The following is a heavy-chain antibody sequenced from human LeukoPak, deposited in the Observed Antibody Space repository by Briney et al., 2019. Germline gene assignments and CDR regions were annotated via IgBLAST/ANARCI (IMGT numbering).Heavy chain of an antibody. V-gene: IGHV4-30-2*01. Sequence: PSQSLSPTCTLSGGSISSGGYYCGRLRQPPGRGLEWFGYIYHSGSTYYNPSLKSRVTISVDRSKNQFSLKLSSVTAADTAVYYCARELYRVGATAGYYYMDGWGKGTTVTVSS. J-gene: IGHJ6*03. CDR2: IYHSGST. CDR3: ARELYRVGATAGYYYMDG. D-gene: IGHD1-26*01. CDR1: GGSISSGGYY.